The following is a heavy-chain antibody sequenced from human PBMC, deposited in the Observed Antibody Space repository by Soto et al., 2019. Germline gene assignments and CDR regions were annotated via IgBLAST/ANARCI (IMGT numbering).Heavy chain of an antibody. J-gene: IGHJ6*03. Sequence: GGSLRLSCAASGFTFSSYSMNWVRQAPGKGLEWVSSISSSSSYIYYADSVKGRFTISRDNAKNSLYLQMNSLRAEDTAVYYCARDVWGSGSYYNFSYYYYMDVWGKGTTVTVSS. CDR1: GFTFSSYS. CDR2: ISSSSSYI. D-gene: IGHD3-10*01. CDR3: ARDVWGSGSYYNFSYYYYMDV. V-gene: IGHV3-21*01.